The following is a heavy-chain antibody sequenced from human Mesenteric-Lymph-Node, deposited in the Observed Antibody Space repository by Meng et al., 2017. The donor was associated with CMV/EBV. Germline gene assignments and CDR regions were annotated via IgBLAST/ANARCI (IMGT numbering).Heavy chain of an antibody. V-gene: IGHV3-48*03. CDR2: ISSSGSTI. CDR3: ARLGGGYSYGASSFYYYGMDV. Sequence: GGSLRLSCAASGFTFSSYEMNWVRQAPGKGLEWVSYISSSGSTIYYADSVKGRFTISRENAKNSLYLQMNSLRAEDTAVYYCARLGGGYSYGASSFYYYGMDVWGQGTTVTVSS. J-gene: IGHJ6*02. D-gene: IGHD5-18*01. CDR1: GFTFSSYE.